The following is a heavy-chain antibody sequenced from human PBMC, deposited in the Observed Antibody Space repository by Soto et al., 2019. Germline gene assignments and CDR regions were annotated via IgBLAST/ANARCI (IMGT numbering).Heavy chain of an antibody. CDR3: AKDGNWLDVYYDV. Sequence: EVQLLESGGGLVQPGGSLRLSCVGSGIEFSNYAMSWVRQAPGKGLEWVAIVSASGRSRYHADSVKGRFTISRDKSKNTLYLHMTNLRAEDTAVYYCAKDGNWLDVYYDVWGQGTPVTVAS. D-gene: IGHD3-16*01. CDR2: VSASGRSR. CDR1: GIEFSNYA. J-gene: IGHJ4*02. V-gene: IGHV3-23*01.